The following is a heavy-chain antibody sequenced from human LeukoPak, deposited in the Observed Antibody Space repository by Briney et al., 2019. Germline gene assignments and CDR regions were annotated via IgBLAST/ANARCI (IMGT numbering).Heavy chain of an antibody. CDR2: ISSSSSYI. CDR3: ARGGPRSSGSDY. D-gene: IGHD6-19*01. J-gene: IGHJ4*02. CDR1: GFTFSSYS. Sequence: PGGSLRLSCAASGFTFSSYSMNWVRQAPGKGLEWVSSISSSSSYIYYADSVKGRFTISRDNAKNSLYLQMNSLRAEDTAVYYCARGGPRSSGSDYWGQGTLVTVSS. V-gene: IGHV3-21*01.